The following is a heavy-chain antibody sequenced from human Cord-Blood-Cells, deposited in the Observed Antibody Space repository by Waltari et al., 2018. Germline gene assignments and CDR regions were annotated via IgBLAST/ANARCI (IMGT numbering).Heavy chain of an antibody. V-gene: IGHV3-53*02. J-gene: IGHJ6*02. CDR3: ARDRRTHYDFWSGINYYYGMDV. CDR2: IYSGGST. Sequence: EVQLVETGGGLIQPGGSLRLSCAASGFTVSSNYMSWVRQAPGKGLGWVSVIYSGGSTYYANSVKGRFTISRDNSKNTLYLQMNSLRAEDTAVYYCARDRRTHYDFWSGINYYYGMDVWGQGTTVTVSS. CDR1: GFTVSSNY. D-gene: IGHD3-3*01.